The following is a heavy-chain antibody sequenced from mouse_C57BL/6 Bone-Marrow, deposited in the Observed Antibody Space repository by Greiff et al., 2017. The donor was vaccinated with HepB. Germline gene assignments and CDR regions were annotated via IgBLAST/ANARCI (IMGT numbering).Heavy chain of an antibody. CDR1: GFTFSSYT. J-gene: IGHJ1*03. Sequence: EVKLQESGGGLVKPGGSLKLSCAASGFTFSSYTMSWVRQTPEKRLEWVATISGGGGNTYYPDSVKGRFTISRDNAKNTLYLQMSSLRSEDTALYYCAKTGGLRLRRWYFDVWGTGTTVTVSS. V-gene: IGHV5-9*01. D-gene: IGHD2-2*01. CDR3: AKTGGLRLRRWYFDV. CDR2: ISGGGGNT.